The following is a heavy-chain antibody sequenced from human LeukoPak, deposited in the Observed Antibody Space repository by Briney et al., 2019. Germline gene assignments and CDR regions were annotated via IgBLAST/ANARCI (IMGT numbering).Heavy chain of an antibody. CDR2: ISSSSSTI. Sequence: PGGSLRLSCAASGFTFSSYAMSWVRQAPGKGLEWVSYISSSSSTIYYADSVKGRFTISRDNAKNSLYLQMNSLRAEDTAVYYCARSMTTVSDDAFDIWGQGTMVTVSS. V-gene: IGHV3-48*01. D-gene: IGHD4-17*01. CDR1: GFTFSSYA. J-gene: IGHJ3*02. CDR3: ARSMTTVSDDAFDI.